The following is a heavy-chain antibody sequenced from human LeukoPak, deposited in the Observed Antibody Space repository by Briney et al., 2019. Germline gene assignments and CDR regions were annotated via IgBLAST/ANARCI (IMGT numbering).Heavy chain of an antibody. Sequence: SETLSLTCTVSGGSISRHYWSWIRQPPGKGLEWTGYIYYSGSTNYNPSLKSRVTISVDTSKNQFSLKLSSVTAADTAVYYCARDPGRVAARYFDYWGQGTLVTVSS. CDR1: GGSISRHY. V-gene: IGHV4-59*11. J-gene: IGHJ4*02. D-gene: IGHD6-13*01. CDR2: IYYSGST. CDR3: ARDPGRVAARYFDY.